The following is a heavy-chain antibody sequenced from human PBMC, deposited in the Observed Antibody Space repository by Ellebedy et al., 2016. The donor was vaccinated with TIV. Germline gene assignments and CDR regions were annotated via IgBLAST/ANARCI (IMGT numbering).Heavy chain of an antibody. Sequence: GESLKISXAASGFTFSDYWLNWVRQAPGKGLEWVSYISTSGSTIYYADSVKGRFTISRDNSKNTLFLQMNSLRAEDTAVYYCARAPFNWNYFDYWGQGTLVTVSS. V-gene: IGHV3-48*01. CDR1: GFTFSDYW. J-gene: IGHJ4*02. CDR3: ARAPFNWNYFDY. CDR2: ISTSGSTI. D-gene: IGHD1-20*01.